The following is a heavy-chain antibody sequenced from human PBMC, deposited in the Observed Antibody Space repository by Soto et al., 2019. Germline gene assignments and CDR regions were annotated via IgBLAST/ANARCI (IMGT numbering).Heavy chain of an antibody. D-gene: IGHD6-6*01. CDR3: ARRKRHSSIAARHRVGYYGVDV. V-gene: IGHV5-51*01. CDR2: IYPGDSDT. Sequence: GESLKISCKGSGYSFTSYWIGWVRQMPGKGLEWMGIIYPGDSDTRYSPSFQGQVTISADKSTSTAYLQWSSLKASDTAMYYCARRKRHSSIAARHRVGYYGVDVWGQGTTVTVSS. J-gene: IGHJ6*02. CDR1: GYSFTSYW.